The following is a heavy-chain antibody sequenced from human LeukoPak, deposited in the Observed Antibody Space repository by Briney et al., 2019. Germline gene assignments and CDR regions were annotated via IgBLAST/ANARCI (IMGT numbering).Heavy chain of an antibody. V-gene: IGHV3-7*03. CDR1: GFSFSGYW. D-gene: IGHD2/OR15-2a*01. CDR2: IKEDGSEK. Sequence: PGGSLRHSCAASGFSFSGYWMTWVRQAPGKGLEWVANIKEDGSEKYYADFVKGRFTISRDNAKNSLDLQMNSLRAEDTAVYYCARRGSTDYWGQGTLVTVSS. CDR3: ARRGSTDY. J-gene: IGHJ4*02.